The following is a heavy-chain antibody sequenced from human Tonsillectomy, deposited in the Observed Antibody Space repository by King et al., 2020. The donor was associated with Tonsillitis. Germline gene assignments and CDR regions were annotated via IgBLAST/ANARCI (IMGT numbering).Heavy chain of an antibody. CDR2: ISYSGDT. V-gene: IGHV4-59*08. J-gene: IGHJ4*02. D-gene: IGHD3-22*01. CDR3: ARHPGRGYYDSSGQFDS. CDR1: GGSMSPYY. Sequence: QLQESGPGLVKPSETLSLTCTVPGGSMSPYYWSWIRQTPRKGLEWIAYISYSGDTDYNPSLKSRVTVSVDTSKNQFSLKLSSVTAADTAVFYCARHPGRGYYDSSGQFDSWGQGILVTVSS.